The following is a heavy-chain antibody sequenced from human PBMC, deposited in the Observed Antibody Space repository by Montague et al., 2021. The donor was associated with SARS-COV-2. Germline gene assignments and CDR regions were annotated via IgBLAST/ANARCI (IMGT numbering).Heavy chain of an antibody. Sequence: SETLSLTCSVSGGSLSSFYWSWIRQPPEKGLEYIGYIHYSGSTNFSPSLNSRVFISVDTSKNQFSLNLRSVTTADTAVYYCARGAGLDVFVVFYYELDFWGQGTLVTVSS. CDR3: ARGAGLDVFVVFYYELDF. V-gene: IGHV4-59*01. J-gene: IGHJ4*03. CDR1: GGSLSSFY. CDR2: IHYSGST. D-gene: IGHD3-22*01.